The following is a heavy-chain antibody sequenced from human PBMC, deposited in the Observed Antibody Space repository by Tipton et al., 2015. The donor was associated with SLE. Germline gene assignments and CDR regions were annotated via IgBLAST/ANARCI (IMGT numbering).Heavy chain of an antibody. J-gene: IGHJ2*01. Sequence: TLSLTRTVSGGSMSTYYWSWIRLPPGKGLEWIGYIYYSGGTSYNPSLNSRVTISVDTSRNQFSLKLTSVTAADSAVYYCARYSLTNWHLDLWGRGTLVTVSS. CDR1: GGSMSTYY. CDR3: ARYSLTNWHLDL. V-gene: IGHV4-59*01. D-gene: IGHD2-15*01. CDR2: IYYSGGT.